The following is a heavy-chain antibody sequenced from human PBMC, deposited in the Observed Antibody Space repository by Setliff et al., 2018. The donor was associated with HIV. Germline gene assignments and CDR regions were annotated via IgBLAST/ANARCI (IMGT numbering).Heavy chain of an antibody. J-gene: IGHJ4*02. D-gene: IGHD6-19*01. Sequence: SVKVSCKASGYTFSSYGISWVRQAPGQGLEWMGGIIPITGTIHFAQKFQDRITVTKDESTGTVYMELSSLKASDTAIYYCARQSSRMGVAVIWGQGTLVTV. CDR1: GYTFSSYG. CDR2: IIPITGTI. CDR3: ARQSSRMGVAVI. V-gene: IGHV1-69*05.